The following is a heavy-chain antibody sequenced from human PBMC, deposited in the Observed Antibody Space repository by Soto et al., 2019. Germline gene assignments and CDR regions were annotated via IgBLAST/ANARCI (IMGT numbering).Heavy chain of an antibody. CDR3: ARAIFATVTPKYKYIVF. CDR2: IYYSGNT. CDR1: GDSTSSGGYY. J-gene: IGHJ4*02. V-gene: IGHV4-31*03. Sequence: SETLSLTCTVSGDSTSSGGYYWSWIRQHPGKGLEWIGYIYYSGNTYYNPSLKSRVTISVDTSKNQFSLKVSSVTAADTAVYYCARAIFATVTPKYKYIVFRGPGTRVTLSS. D-gene: IGHD4-17*01.